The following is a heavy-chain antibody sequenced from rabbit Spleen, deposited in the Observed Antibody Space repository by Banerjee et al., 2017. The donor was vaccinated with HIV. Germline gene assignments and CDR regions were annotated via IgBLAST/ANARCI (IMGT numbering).Heavy chain of an antibody. Sequence: QEQLVESGGGLVQPEGSLTLTCTASGFSFNSDYDMCWVRQAPGKGLEWIACIYTGSSGSTYYASWAKGRFTISKTSSTTVTLQMTSLTVADTATYFCARDTGTSFSSYGMDLWGPGTLVTVS. D-gene: IGHD7-1*01. J-gene: IGHJ6*01. CDR1: GFSFNSDYD. V-gene: IGHV1S45*01. CDR2: IYTGSSGST. CDR3: ARDTGTSFSSYGMDL.